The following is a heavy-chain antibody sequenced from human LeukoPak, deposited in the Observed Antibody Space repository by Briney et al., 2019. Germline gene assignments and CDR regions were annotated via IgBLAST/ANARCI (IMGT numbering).Heavy chain of an antibody. D-gene: IGHD3-22*01. J-gene: IGHJ4*02. V-gene: IGHV4-59*01. CDR2: IYYSGST. Sequence: PSETLSLTCTVSGGSISSYYWSWIRQPPGKGLEWIGYIYYSGSTNYNPSLKSRVTISVDTSKTQFSLKLSSVTAADTAVYYCAREDSSGYYWFDYWGQGTLVTVSS. CDR3: AREDSSGYYWFDY. CDR1: GGSISSYY.